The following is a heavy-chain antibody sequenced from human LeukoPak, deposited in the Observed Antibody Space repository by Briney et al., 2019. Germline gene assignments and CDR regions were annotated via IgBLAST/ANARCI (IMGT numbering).Heavy chain of an antibody. V-gene: IGHV4-59*01. CDR1: GGSISGYF. CDR2: IYYSGST. CDR3: AKDSSGFVY. J-gene: IGHJ4*02. D-gene: IGHD6-19*01. Sequence: PESLSLTCTVSGGSISGYFWSWIRQPPGKGLEWIGYIYYSGSTNYNPSLKSRVIISVDTSKNQFSLKLSSVTAADTAVYYCAKDSSGFVYWGQGTLVTVSS.